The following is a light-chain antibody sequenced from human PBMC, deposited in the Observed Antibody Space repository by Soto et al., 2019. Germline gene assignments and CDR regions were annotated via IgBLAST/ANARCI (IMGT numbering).Light chain of an antibody. J-gene: IGKJ3*01. CDR2: GAS. Sequence: DIQLTQSPSSLSASVGDRVTITCRASQGISIYLAWYQQKPGKVPKFLIYGASTLQSGVPSRFSGSGSGTDFTLTITILQAEDVATYYCQTYYSGLFTFGPGTKVDIK. CDR1: QGISIY. V-gene: IGKV1-27*01. CDR3: QTYYSGLFT.